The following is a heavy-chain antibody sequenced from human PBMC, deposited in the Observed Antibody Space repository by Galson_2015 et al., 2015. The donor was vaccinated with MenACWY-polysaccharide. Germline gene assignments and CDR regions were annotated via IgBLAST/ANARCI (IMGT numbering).Heavy chain of an antibody. CDR3: AHRPVYDTTGRAFDI. CDR1: GFSLSTRGVG. CDR2: IYWDDDK. V-gene: IGHV2-5*02. D-gene: IGHD3-22*01. J-gene: IGHJ3*02. Sequence: PALVKPTQTLTLTCTFSGFSLSTRGVGVGWIRQPPGKALEWLGMIYWDDDKRYSPSLRSRLTITKDTAKNQVVLTMTNMDPVDTATYYCAHRPVYDTTGRAFDIWGLGTMFTVSS.